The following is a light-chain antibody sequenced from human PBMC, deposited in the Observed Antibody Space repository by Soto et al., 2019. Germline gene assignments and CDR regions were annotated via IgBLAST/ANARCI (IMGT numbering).Light chain of an antibody. CDR3: QQYNNWPPGT. CDR1: QSVSSN. V-gene: IGKV3-15*01. Sequence: EIVMTQSPATLSVSPGERATLSCRASQSVSSNLAWYQQKPGQAPRLLIYGASTRATGIPARFSGSRSGTEFTLTISSLQSKDFAVYYCQQYNNWPPGTFGQGTKVEIK. J-gene: IGKJ1*01. CDR2: GAS.